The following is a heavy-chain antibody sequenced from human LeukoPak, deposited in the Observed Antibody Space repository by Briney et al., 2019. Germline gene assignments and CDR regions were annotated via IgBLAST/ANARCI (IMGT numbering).Heavy chain of an antibody. D-gene: IGHD3-10*01. V-gene: IGHV3-21*01. CDR2: ISSSSSYI. CDR3: ARFGTKRGSFDY. CDR1: GFTFSSYS. J-gene: IGHJ4*02. Sequence: PGGSLRLSCAASGFTFSSYSMNWVRQAPGKGLEWVSSISSSSSYIYYADSVKGRFTISRDNAKNPLYLQMNSLRAEDTAVYYCARFGTKRGSFDYWGQGTLVTVSS.